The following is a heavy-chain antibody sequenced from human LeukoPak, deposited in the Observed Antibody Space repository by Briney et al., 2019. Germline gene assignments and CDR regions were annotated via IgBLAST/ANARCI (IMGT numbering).Heavy chain of an antibody. CDR3: AKAGHYGSGSYYSDY. CDR1: GFIFSSYA. D-gene: IGHD3-10*01. V-gene: IGHV3-23*01. Sequence: GGSLRLSCAASGFIFSSYAMTWVRQAPGRGLEWLSTISGSGTTTYYVDSVKGRFTVSRDNSKNPLYLQMSSLRAGDTAVYYCAKAGHYGSGSYYSDYWGRGTLVTVSP. J-gene: IGHJ4*02. CDR2: ISGSGTTT.